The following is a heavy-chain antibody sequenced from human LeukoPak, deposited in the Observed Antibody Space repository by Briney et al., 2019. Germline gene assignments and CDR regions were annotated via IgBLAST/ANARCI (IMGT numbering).Heavy chain of an antibody. D-gene: IGHD6-13*01. J-gene: IGHJ6*03. Sequence: PRGSLRLSCAASGFTFSSYWMSWVRQAPGKGLEWVAVISYDGSNKYYADSVKGRFTISRDNAKNSLYLQMNSPRAEDTALYYCAKDYHSSSPYYYMDVWGKGTTVTISS. CDR1: GFTFSSYW. CDR3: AKDYHSSSPYYYMDV. V-gene: IGHV3-30*18. CDR2: ISYDGSNK.